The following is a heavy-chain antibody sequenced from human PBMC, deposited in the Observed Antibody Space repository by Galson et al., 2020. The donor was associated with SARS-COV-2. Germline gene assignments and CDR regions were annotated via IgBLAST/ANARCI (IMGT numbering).Heavy chain of an antibody. CDR1: GGSISSTNSY. CDR2: LYSSGDT. J-gene: IGHJ6*02. Sequence: SETLSLTCSVSGGSISSTNSYWDWIRQSPGKGLEWIGSLYSSGDTYNNPSLKSRVALSIDTSNNQVSLKLSSVTAADTAVYYCKYHLVPLMSGMVDWGQGTTVMVSS. D-gene: IGHD2-8*02. V-gene: IGHV4-39*07. CDR3: KYHLVPLMSGMVD.